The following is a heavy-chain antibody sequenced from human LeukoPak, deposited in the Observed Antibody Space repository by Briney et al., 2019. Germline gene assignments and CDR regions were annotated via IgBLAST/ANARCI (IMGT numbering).Heavy chain of an antibody. J-gene: IGHJ6*03. CDR3: AKGSYYCRYSCPQYYYYMDG. V-gene: IGHV3-30*02. D-gene: IGHD3-16*02. CDR2: IRYDGSEK. CDR1: GFTFSRHG. Sequence: PGGSLRLSCAASGFTFSRHGMHWVRQAPGKGLEWVAFIRYDGSEKYYANSVKGRFIISRDNSENTLYLQLNSLRPEDTAVYYCAKGSYYCRYSCPQYYYYMDGWRKGTTVIVCS.